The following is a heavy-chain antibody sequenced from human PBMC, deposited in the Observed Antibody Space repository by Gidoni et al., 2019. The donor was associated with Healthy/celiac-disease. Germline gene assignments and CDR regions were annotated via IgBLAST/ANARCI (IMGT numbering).Heavy chain of an antibody. Sequence: QVQLVQSGAEVQKPGASVKVSCKASGYTFTSYGISWLRQAPGQGLEWMGWISAYNGNTNYAQKLQGRVTMTTDTSTSTAYMELRSLRSDDTAVYYCAREGATMVRGVIGTEYYYYYGMDVWGQGTTVTVSS. V-gene: IGHV1-18*01. CDR2: ISAYNGNT. CDR3: AREGATMVRGVIGTEYYYYYGMDV. J-gene: IGHJ6*02. CDR1: GYTFTSYG. D-gene: IGHD3-10*01.